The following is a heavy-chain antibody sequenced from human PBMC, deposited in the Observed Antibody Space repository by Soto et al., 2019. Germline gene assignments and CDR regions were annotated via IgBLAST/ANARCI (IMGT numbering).Heavy chain of an antibody. CDR2: IIPIFGTA. Sequence: SVKVSCKASRVAFSKFIVTWVRQAPGLGLEWVGGIIPIFGTANYAQKFQGRVTITADESTSTSYMEVNNLRSEDTAVYYCAKVRYSSPMGYYYGMDVWGQGPTVSVSS. J-gene: IGHJ6*02. CDR3: AKVRYSSPMGYYYGMDV. CDR1: RVAFSKFI. V-gene: IGHV1-69*13. D-gene: IGHD6-19*01.